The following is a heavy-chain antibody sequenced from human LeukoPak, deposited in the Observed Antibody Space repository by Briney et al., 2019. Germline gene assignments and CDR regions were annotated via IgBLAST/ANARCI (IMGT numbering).Heavy chain of an antibody. CDR3: ATDPYGSGSTYFDY. CDR1: GYTLTELS. CDR2: FDPEDGET. D-gene: IGHD3-10*01. Sequence: ASVKVSCKVSGYTLTELSMHWVRQAPGKGLEWMGGFDPEDGETIYAQKFQGRVTMTEDTSTDTAYMELSSLRSEDTAVYYCATDPYGSGSTYFDYWGQGTLVTVSS. V-gene: IGHV1-24*01. J-gene: IGHJ4*02.